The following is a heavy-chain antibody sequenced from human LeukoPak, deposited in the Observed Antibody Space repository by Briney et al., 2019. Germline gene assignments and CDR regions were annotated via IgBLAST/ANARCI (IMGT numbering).Heavy chain of an antibody. CDR1: GGSISSYY. V-gene: IGHV4-59*01. CDR3: AHLIYFSGSYHFDY. J-gene: IGHJ4*02. CDR2: MYYSGST. Sequence: SETLSLTCTVSGGSISSYYWGWIRQPPGKGLEWIGYMYYSGSTNYNPSLKSRVTISVDTSKNQFSLKLSSVTAADTAVYYCAHLIYFSGSYHFDYWGQGTLVTVSS. D-gene: IGHD1-26*01.